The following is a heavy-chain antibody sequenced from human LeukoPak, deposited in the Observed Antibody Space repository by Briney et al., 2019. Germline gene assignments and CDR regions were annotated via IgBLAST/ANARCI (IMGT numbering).Heavy chain of an antibody. J-gene: IGHJ4*02. D-gene: IGHD3-10*01. Sequence: ASVKVSCKASGYTFTSYGISWVRQAPGQGLEWMGWISAYNGNTNYAQKLQGRVTMTTDTSTSTAYMELRSLRSDDTAMYYCARDSETVRGVIIFDYWGQGTLVTVSS. CDR3: ARDSETVRGVIIFDY. CDR1: GYTFTSYG. CDR2: ISAYNGNT. V-gene: IGHV1-18*04.